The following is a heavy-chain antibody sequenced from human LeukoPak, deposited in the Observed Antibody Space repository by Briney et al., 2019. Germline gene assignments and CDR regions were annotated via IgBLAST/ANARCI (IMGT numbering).Heavy chain of an antibody. V-gene: IGHV3-7*01. Sequence: PGGSLRLSCAASGFTFSSYWMSWVRQAPGKGLEWVANIKQDGSEKYYVDSVKGRFTISRDNAKNSLYLLMNSLRAEDTAVYYCARGRGLTIFGVISWFDPWGQGTLVTVSS. CDR3: ARGRGLTIFGVISWFDP. D-gene: IGHD3-3*01. J-gene: IGHJ5*02. CDR2: IKQDGSEK. CDR1: GFTFSSYW.